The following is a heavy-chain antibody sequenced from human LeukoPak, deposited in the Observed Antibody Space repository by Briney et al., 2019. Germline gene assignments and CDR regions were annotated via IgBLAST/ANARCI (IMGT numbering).Heavy chain of an antibody. V-gene: IGHV3-21*01. D-gene: IGHD5-18*01. CDR1: GFTFSSYS. CDR3: ARGQERWIQLWSAVGEGPTTSDY. Sequence: GGSLRLSCAASGFTFSSYSMNWVRQAPGKGLEWVSSISSSSSYIYYADSVKGRFTISRDNAKNSLYLQMNSLRAEDTAVYYRARGQERWIQLWSAVGEGPTTSDYWGQGTLVTVSS. J-gene: IGHJ4*02. CDR2: ISSSSSYI.